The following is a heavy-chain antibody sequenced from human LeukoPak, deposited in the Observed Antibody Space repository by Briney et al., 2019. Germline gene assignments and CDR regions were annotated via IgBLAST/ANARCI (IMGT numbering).Heavy chain of an antibody. Sequence: ASETLSLTCAVSGDSISSSHWWSWVRQCPGKGLEWIGEIYHSGNTNYNPSLKSRVAISLDKSSNQFSLRLMSVTAADTAMYFCAREEMPGKFDYWGQGILVTVSS. D-gene: IGHD1-26*01. J-gene: IGHJ4*02. CDR3: AREEMPGKFDY. CDR2: IYHSGNT. CDR1: GDSISSSHW. V-gene: IGHV4-4*02.